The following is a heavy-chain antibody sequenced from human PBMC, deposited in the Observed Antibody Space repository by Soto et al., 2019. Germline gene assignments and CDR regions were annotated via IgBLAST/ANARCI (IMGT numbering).Heavy chain of an antibody. CDR2: IIPIFGTA. CDR1: GYTFTSYG. J-gene: IGHJ6*02. D-gene: IGHD4-4*01. CDR3: ARDQDVSNYHGMDV. V-gene: IGHV1-69*13. Sequence: GASVKVSCKASGYTFTSYGISWVRQAPGQGLEWMGGIIPIFGTANYAQKFQGRVTITADESTSTAYMELSSLRSEDTAVYYCARDQDVSNYHGMDVWGQGTTVTVSS.